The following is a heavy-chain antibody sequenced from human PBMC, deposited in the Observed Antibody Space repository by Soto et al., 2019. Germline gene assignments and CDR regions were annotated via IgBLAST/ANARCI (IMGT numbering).Heavy chain of an antibody. J-gene: IGHJ6*02. CDR3: AGRQQNYYYYGMDV. Sequence: QVQLVESGGGVVQPGRSLTVSCAASGISISTYAMHWVRQAPGKGLEWVAVISQDGSVKYYADSVKGRFTISRDNPKNTLFLQMNSLGADDTAVCYCAGRQQNYYYYGMDVWGQGTTVTVSS. V-gene: IGHV3-30*03. CDR1: GISISTYA. D-gene: IGHD6-13*01. CDR2: ISQDGSVK.